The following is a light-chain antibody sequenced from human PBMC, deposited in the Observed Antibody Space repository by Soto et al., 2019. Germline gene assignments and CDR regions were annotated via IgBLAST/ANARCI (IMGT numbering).Light chain of an antibody. Sequence: DIHITQSPSTLSASVGDRVTITCRASHGISTYLNWYQQKPGKAPKLLIYAASSLQSGVPSRFSGSGSETDFTLTISSLQPEDFATYSCQQTRSYPSTFGGGTKVDIK. V-gene: IGKV1-39*01. CDR2: AAS. CDR1: HGISTY. J-gene: IGKJ4*01. CDR3: QQTRSYPST.